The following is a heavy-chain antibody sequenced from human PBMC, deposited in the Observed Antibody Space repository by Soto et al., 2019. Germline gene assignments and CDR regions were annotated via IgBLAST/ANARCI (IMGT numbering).Heavy chain of an antibody. J-gene: IGHJ4*02. Sequence: QITLKESGPTLVKPTQTLTVTCTFSGFSLSTSGMGVGWIRQPPGKALEWFALIYWNDDKYYSPSLKSRLTITKDTSKNQVFLTMTNMGPVDAATYYCAHTWYSSSSIYFDYWGQGTLVTVSS. CDR3: AHTWYSSSSIYFDY. V-gene: IGHV2-5*01. CDR1: GFSLSTSGMG. CDR2: IYWNDDK. D-gene: IGHD6-6*01.